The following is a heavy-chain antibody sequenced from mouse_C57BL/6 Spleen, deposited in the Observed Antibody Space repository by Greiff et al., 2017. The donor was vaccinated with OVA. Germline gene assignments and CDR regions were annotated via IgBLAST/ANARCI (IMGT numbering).Heavy chain of an antibody. D-gene: IGHD1-1*01. V-gene: IGHV5-6*01. Sequence: EVQRVESGGGLVKPGGSLKLSCAASGFTFSSYGMSWVRQTPDKRLEWVATISSGGSYTYYPDSVKGRFTISRDNAKNTLYLQMSSLKSEDTAMYYCARQGTTVVGNYFDYWGQGTTLTVSS. J-gene: IGHJ2*01. CDR1: GFTFSSYG. CDR2: ISSGGSYT. CDR3: ARQGTTVVGNYFDY.